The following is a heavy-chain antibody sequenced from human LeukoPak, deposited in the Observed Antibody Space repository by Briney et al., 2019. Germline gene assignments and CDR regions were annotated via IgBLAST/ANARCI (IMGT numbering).Heavy chain of an antibody. V-gene: IGHV4-30-4*01. J-gene: IGHJ4*02. CDR1: GGSISSGDYY. D-gene: IGHD2-21*01. CDR2: IFYTGST. Sequence: SETLSLTCTVSGGSISSGDYYWSWIRQPPGKGLEWIGYIFYTGSTYYNPSLKSRVTISVDTSKNQFSLKLSSVTAADTAVYYCASFYQAYYFDYWSRGTLVTVSS. CDR3: ASFYQAYYFDY.